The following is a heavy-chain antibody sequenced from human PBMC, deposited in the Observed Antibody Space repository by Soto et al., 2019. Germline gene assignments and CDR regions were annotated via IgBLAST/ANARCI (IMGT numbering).Heavy chain of an antibody. D-gene: IGHD5-12*01. J-gene: IGHJ4*02. CDR3: ARDRGYSGYSADN. CDR2: INTDGGDT. CDR1: GFTFSSYW. V-gene: IGHV3-74*03. Sequence: GGSLRLSCEASGFTFSSYWMHWVRQAPGKGLAWVSRINTDGGDTEYADSVRGRFTISRDNAKNTLYLQMNSLRADDTAVYYCARDRGYSGYSADNWGQGTLVTVSS.